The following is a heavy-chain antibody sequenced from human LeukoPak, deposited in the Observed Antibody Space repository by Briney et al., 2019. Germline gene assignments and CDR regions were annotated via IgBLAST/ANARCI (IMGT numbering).Heavy chain of an antibody. CDR1: GYTFTGYY. CDR2: INPNSGGT. V-gene: IGHV1-2*02. Sequence: ASVKVSCKASGYTFTGYYMHWVRQAPGQGLEWMGWINPNSGGTNYAQKLQGRVTMTRDTSISTAYMELSRLRSDDTAVYYCARVFAYCSSTSCYKVNYYYGMDVWGQGTTVTVSS. J-gene: IGHJ6*02. D-gene: IGHD2-2*02. CDR3: ARVFAYCSSTSCYKVNYYYGMDV.